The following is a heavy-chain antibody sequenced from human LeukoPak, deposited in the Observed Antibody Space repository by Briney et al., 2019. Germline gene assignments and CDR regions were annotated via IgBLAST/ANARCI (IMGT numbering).Heavy chain of an antibody. CDR1: GGSISSSSHY. J-gene: IGHJ4*02. CDR2: IYYSGST. V-gene: IGHV4-39*01. CDR3: ARRGASSSEEY. D-gene: IGHD6-6*01. Sequence: PSETLSLTCTVSGGSISSSSHYWGRIRQPPGKGLEWIGSIYYSGSTYYNPSLESRVTVSVDTSKNQFSLKVSSVTAADTAVYYCARRGASSSEEYWGQGTLVIVSS.